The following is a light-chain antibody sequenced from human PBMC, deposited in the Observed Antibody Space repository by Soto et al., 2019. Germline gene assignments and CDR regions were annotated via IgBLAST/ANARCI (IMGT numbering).Light chain of an antibody. J-gene: IGLJ3*02. CDR1: SSDVGNYNY. CDR3: SSYGGKYNLL. CDR2: DVT. V-gene: IGLV2-8*01. Sequence: QSALTQPPSVSGSPGQSVTITCTGTSSDVGNYNYVSWYQQHPGRAPKLMIYDVTERPSGVPDRFSGSKSGNTASLTVSGLQADDEAEYYCSSYGGKYNLLFGGGTKLTVL.